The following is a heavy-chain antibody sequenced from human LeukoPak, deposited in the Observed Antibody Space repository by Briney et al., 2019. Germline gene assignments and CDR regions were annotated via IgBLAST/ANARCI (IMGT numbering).Heavy chain of an antibody. J-gene: IGHJ5*02. V-gene: IGHV4-34*01. CDR3: ARVSRYYYDSSGP. CDR2: INHSGST. D-gene: IGHD3-22*01. CDR1: GGSFSGYY. Sequence: PSETLSLTCAVYGGSFSGYYWSWIRQPPGKGQEWIGEINHSGSTNYNPSLKSRVTISVDTSKNQFSLKLSSVTAADTAVYYCARVSRYYYDSSGPWGQGTLVTVSS.